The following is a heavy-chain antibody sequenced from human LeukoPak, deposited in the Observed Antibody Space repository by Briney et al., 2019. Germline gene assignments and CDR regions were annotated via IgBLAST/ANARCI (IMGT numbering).Heavy chain of an antibody. J-gene: IGHJ4*02. CDR3: AGLLRHAKYYFDY. V-gene: IGHV4-59*13. CDR2: IYDSGST. CDR1: GGSISSYF. Sequence: SETLSLTCTVSGGSISSYFWSWIRQAPGKGLEWIGYIYDSGSTSYSPSLKSRVTMSLDSSKRQFSLKLSSVTAADTAVYYCAGLLRHAKYYFDYWGQGTLVTVSS. D-gene: IGHD2-8*01.